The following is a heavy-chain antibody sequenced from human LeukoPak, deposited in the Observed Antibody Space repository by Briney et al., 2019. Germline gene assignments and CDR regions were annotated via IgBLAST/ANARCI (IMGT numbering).Heavy chain of an antibody. Sequence: GSLRLSCAASGFTFSIYAMSWVRQAPGKGLQWVSSITSRGESTWYVDSVKGRFTITRDNSENTLYLQMHSLRAEDTAVYYCARDRPNYYGSDGHYYRRDGDYWGRGTLVSVPS. D-gene: IGHD3-22*01. J-gene: IGHJ4*02. CDR3: ARDRPNYYGSDGHYYRRDGDY. V-gene: IGHV3-23*01. CDR1: GFTFSIYA. CDR2: ITSRGEST.